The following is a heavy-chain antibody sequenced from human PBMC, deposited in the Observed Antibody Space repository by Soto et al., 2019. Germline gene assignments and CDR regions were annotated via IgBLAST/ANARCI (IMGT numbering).Heavy chain of an antibody. CDR2: IDWDDDK. J-gene: IGHJ4*02. CDR3: ARATYYYDSSGYPPYHFAY. D-gene: IGHD3-22*01. CDR1: GFSLSTSGVG. Sequence: SGPTLVNPTQTLTLTCTFSGFSLSTSGVGVGWIRQPPGKALEWLARIDWDDDKYYSTSLKTRLTISKDTSKNQVVLTMTNMDPVDTATYYCARATYYYDSSGYPPYHFAYWGQGTLVTVSS. V-gene: IGHV2-70*11.